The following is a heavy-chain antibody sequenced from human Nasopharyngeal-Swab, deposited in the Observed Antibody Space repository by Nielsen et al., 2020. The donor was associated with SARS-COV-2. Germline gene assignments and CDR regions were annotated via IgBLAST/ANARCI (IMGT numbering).Heavy chain of an antibody. CDR2: IIPIFGTA. J-gene: IGHJ6*03. CDR1: GGTFSSNA. Sequence: SMKVSCKASGGTFSSNAISWVRQAPGQGLEWMGGIIPIFGTASYAQKFQGRVTITADESTSTAYMELSSLRSEDTAVYYCARDVPIYGSTPGYMDVWGKGTTVTVSS. CDR3: ARDVPIYGSTPGYMDV. V-gene: IGHV1-69*13. D-gene: IGHD2-2*01.